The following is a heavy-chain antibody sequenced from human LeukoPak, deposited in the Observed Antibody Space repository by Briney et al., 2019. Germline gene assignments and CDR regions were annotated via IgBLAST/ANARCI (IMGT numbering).Heavy chain of an antibody. CDR3: AELGITMIGGV. CDR1: GFNFDTYS. CDR2: ISSSSDTS. Sequence: GGSLRLSCVTSGFNFDTYSMTWVRQAPGKGLEWVSYISSSSDTSYYADSVRGRFTISRDNAQNSLFLQMSSLRVEDTAVYYCAELGITMIGGVWGKGTTVTISS. D-gene: IGHD3-10*02. V-gene: IGHV3-48*01. J-gene: IGHJ6*04.